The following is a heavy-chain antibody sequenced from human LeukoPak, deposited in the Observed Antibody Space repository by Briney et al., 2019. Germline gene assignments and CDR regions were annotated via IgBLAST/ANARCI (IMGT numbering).Heavy chain of an antibody. J-gene: IGHJ4*02. CDR3: ARGGDSYGYDYNFDY. V-gene: IGHV1-18*01. CDR1: GYTFTSYG. CDR2: ISAYNGNT. Sequence: ASVKVSRKASGYTFTSYGISWVRQAPGQGLEWMGWISAYNGNTNYAQKLQGRVTMTTDTSTSTAYMELRSLRSDDTAVYYCARGGDSYGYDYNFDYWGQGTLVTVSS. D-gene: IGHD5-18*01.